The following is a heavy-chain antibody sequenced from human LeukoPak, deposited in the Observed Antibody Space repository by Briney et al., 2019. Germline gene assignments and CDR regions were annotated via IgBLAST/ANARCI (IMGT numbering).Heavy chain of an antibody. J-gene: IGHJ4*02. D-gene: IGHD3-3*01. CDR1: GFTFSSYA. V-gene: IGHV3-23*01. CDR2: ISGSGGST. Sequence: GGSLRLSCAASGFTFSSYAMSWVRQAPGKGLEWVSAISGSGGSTYYADSVKGRFTISRDNSKNTLYLQMNSLRAEDTAVYYCANTPYYAFWSGYYYLGYWGQGTLVTVSS. CDR3: ANTPYYAFWSGYYYLGY.